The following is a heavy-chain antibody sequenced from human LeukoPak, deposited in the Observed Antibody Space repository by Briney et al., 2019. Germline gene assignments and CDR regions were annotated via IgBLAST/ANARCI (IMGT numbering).Heavy chain of an antibody. Sequence: SQTLSLTCAISGDSVSSNSVTWNWIRQSPSRGLEWLGRTYYRSTWYNDYAVSVRGRITVNPDTSKNQFSLHLNSVTPEDTAVYYCAKDLNYDSSGYYYVDGMDVWGQGTTVTVSS. CDR2: TYYRSTWYN. V-gene: IGHV6-1*01. CDR3: AKDLNYDSSGYYYVDGMDV. CDR1: GDSVSSNSVT. D-gene: IGHD3-22*01. J-gene: IGHJ6*02.